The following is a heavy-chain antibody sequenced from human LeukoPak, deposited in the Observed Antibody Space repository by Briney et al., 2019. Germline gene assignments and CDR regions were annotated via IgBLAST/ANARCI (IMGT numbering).Heavy chain of an antibody. CDR3: SRDTMVVTASLSGGWFDP. CDR1: GGYISSGRHY. Sequence: KPSQTLSLTCTVSGGYISSGRHYWSWIRQPAGKGLEWIGRIYSGGSASYNPSLTGRVTISVDTSKNQFSLMLTSVTAADTAVYYCSRDTMVVTASLSGGWFDPWGQGTLVTVSS. D-gene: IGHD2-21*02. V-gene: IGHV4-61*02. CDR2: IYSGGSA. J-gene: IGHJ5*02.